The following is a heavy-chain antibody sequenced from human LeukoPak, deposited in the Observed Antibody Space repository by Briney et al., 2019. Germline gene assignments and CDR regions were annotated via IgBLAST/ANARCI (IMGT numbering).Heavy chain of an antibody. CDR2: IYTSETT. Sequence: PSETLSLTCTVSGGSISSGSYYWNWIRQPAGKGLEWIGRIYTSETTDYNPSLKSRVTISVDTSKNQFSLKLSSVTAADTAVYYCARWGDLYWYFDLWGRGILVTVSS. J-gene: IGHJ2*01. D-gene: IGHD2-21*02. CDR3: ARWGDLYWYFDL. V-gene: IGHV4-61*02. CDR1: GGSISSGSYY.